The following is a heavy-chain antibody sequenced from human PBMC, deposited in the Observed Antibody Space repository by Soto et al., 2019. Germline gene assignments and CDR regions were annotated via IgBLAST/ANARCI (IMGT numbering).Heavy chain of an antibody. V-gene: IGHV1-69*13. CDR1: GGTFSSYA. J-gene: IGHJ3*01. CDR2: IIPIFGTA. Sequence: SVKVSCKASGGTFSSYAISWVRQAPGQGLEWMGGIIPIFGTANYAQKFQGRVTITADESTSTAYMELSSLRSEDTAVYYCARPGIAVAGTEVGSTFGFWGQGTMVPVSS. CDR3: ARPGIAVAGTEVGSTFGF. D-gene: IGHD6-19*01.